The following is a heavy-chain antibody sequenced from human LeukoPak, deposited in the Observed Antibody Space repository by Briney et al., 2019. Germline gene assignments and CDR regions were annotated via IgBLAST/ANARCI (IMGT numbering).Heavy chain of an antibody. D-gene: IGHD5-12*01. V-gene: IGHV3-74*01. J-gene: IGHJ4*02. CDR1: GFTFNDYT. CDR3: ARETSGYAFDY. CDR2: INSDGSST. Sequence: GGSLRLSCAASGFTFNDYTMIWVRQAPGKGLEWVSRINSDGSSTSYADSVKGRFTISRDNAKNTLYLQMNSLRAEDTAVYYCARETSGYAFDYWGQGTLVTVSS.